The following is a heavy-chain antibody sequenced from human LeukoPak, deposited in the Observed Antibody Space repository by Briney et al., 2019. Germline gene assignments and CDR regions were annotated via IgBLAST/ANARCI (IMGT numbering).Heavy chain of an antibody. V-gene: IGHV3-23*01. D-gene: IGHD5-18*01. Sequence: PGGSLRLSCAASGFTFSSDAMSWVRQAPGKGPEWVSAIIGIGGSTYYAYSVKGRCTISRDNSKNTLYLQMTSLRADDTAVYYCAKVPGTAMVTGAFDIWGQGTMVTVSS. J-gene: IGHJ3*02. CDR1: GFTFSSDA. CDR2: IIGIGGST. CDR3: AKVPGTAMVTGAFDI.